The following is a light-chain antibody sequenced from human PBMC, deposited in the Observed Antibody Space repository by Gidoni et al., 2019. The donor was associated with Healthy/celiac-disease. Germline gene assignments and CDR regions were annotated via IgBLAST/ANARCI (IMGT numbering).Light chain of an antibody. Sequence: QSVLTQPPSASGTHGHRAPISCSGRSSNIGSNYVYWYQQLPGTAPKLLIYRNNQQPSGVPDRFSGSKSGTSASLAISGLRSEDEADYYCAAWDDSLSGPVFGGGTKLTVL. CDR2: RNN. CDR1: SSNIGSNY. J-gene: IGLJ2*01. CDR3: AAWDDSLSGPV. V-gene: IGLV1-47*01.